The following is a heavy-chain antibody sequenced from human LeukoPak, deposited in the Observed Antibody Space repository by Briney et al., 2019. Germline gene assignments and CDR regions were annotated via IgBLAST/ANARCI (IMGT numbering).Heavy chain of an antibody. D-gene: IGHD4-17*01. Sequence: GGSLRLSCVASGFTFRSYEMNWVRQAPGKGLEWNAYIYSSGSTTYYADSVKGRFTVSRDNAKNSLYLQMNSLRVEDTAVYYCVRGGYGDYGRGSWGQGTLLTVTS. CDR1: GFTFRSYE. J-gene: IGHJ5*02. V-gene: IGHV3-48*03. CDR2: IYSSGSTT. CDR3: VRGGYGDYGRGS.